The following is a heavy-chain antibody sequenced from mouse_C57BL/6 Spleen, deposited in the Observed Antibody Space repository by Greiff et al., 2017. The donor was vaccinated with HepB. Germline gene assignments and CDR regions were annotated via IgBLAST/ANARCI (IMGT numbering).Heavy chain of an antibody. V-gene: IGHV1-61*01. CDR3: AREAYGGSYWYFDV. Sequence: VQLQQSGAELVRPGSSVKLSCKASGYTFTSYWMDWVKQRPGQGLEWIGNIYPSDSETHYNQKFKDKATLTVDKSSSTAYMQLSSLTSEDSAVYYCAREAYGGSYWYFDVWGTGTTVTVSS. CDR1: GYTFTSYW. CDR2: IYPSDSET. D-gene: IGHD1-1*01. J-gene: IGHJ1*03.